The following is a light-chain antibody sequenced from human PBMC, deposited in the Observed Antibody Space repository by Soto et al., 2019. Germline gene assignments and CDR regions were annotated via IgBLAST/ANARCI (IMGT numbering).Light chain of an antibody. Sequence: QSVLTQPASVSGAPGQSITISCTGTSRDVGGYNFVSWYQQHPGKAPKLMIFDVSNRPSGISSRFSGSKSGNTASLTISGLQAEDEAVYYCSSYTSSSTVYVFGTGTKVTVL. J-gene: IGLJ1*01. CDR3: SSYTSSSTVYV. CDR2: DVS. V-gene: IGLV2-14*03. CDR1: SRDVGGYNF.